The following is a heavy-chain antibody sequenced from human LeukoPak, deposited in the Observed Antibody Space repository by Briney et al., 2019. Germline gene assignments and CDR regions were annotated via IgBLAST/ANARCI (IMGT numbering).Heavy chain of an antibody. V-gene: IGHV4-38-2*01. Sequence: PSETLSLTCAVSGYSISSGYYWGWIRQPPGKGLEWIGSIYHSGSTYYNPSLKSRVTISVDTSKNQFSLKLSSVTAADTAVYYYARQPAAFFDYWGQGTLVTVSS. CDR2: IYHSGST. D-gene: IGHD2-2*01. J-gene: IGHJ4*02. CDR3: ARQPAAFFDY. CDR1: GYSISSGYY.